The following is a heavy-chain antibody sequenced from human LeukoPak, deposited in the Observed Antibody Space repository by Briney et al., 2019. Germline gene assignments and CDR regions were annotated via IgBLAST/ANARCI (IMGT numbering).Heavy chain of an antibody. CDR3: ARDPVAYCSTTSCFYNWFDP. Sequence: GGSLRLSCAASGFTFSSYGMHWVRQAPGKGLEWVAFIRYDGSNKYYADSVKGRFTISRDNSKNTLYLQMNSLRAEDTAVYYCARDPVAYCSTTSCFYNWFDPWGQGTLVTVSS. CDR1: GFTFSSYG. J-gene: IGHJ5*02. CDR2: IRYDGSNK. D-gene: IGHD2-2*01. V-gene: IGHV3-30*02.